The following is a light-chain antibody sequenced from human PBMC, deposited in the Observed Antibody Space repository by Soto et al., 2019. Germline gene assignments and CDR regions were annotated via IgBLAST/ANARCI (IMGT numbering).Light chain of an antibody. CDR3: QNYNRAPWT. CDR1: EDISNY. J-gene: IGKJ1*01. Sequence: DIQMTQSPSSLSASVGDRVTITCRASEDISNYLAWYQQKPGKVPKLLIYGASTLQSGVPSRFSGSGSGTDFNLTISSLQTEDVATYYCQNYNRAPWTFGQGTKVES. V-gene: IGKV1-27*01. CDR2: GAS.